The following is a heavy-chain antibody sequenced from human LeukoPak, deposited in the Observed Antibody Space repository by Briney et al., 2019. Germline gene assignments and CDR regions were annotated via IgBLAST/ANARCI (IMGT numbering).Heavy chain of an antibody. J-gene: IGHJ3*02. CDR2: IWYDGSDN. D-gene: IGHD2-15*01. Sequence: GRSLRLSCAASGFTFSNYGMHWVRQAPGKGLGWVALIWYDGSDNYYADSVKGRFTISRDNSKNTLYLQMNSLRAEDTAVYYCARFGSVDAFDIWGQGTMVTVSS. CDR1: GFTFSNYG. V-gene: IGHV3-33*01. CDR3: ARFGSVDAFDI.